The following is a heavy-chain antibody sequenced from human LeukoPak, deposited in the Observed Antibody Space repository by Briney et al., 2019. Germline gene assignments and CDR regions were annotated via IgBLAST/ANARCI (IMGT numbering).Heavy chain of an antibody. CDR1: GFTFSSYA. Sequence: GGSLRLSCAASGFTFSSYAMSWVRQAPGKGLEWVSAISGSGGSTYYADSVKGRFTISRDNSKNTLYLQMNSLRAEDTAVYYCATGGGYSYGYKRDYFGYWGQGTPVTVSS. D-gene: IGHD5-18*01. CDR2: ISGSGGST. J-gene: IGHJ4*02. V-gene: IGHV3-23*01. CDR3: ATGGGYSYGYKRDYFGY.